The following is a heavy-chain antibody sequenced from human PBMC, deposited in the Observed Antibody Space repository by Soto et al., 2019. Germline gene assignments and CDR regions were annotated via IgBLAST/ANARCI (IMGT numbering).Heavy chain of an antibody. J-gene: IGHJ6*02. CDR2: IYHSGST. CDR1: GYSISSGYY. Sequence: SETLSLTCAVSGYSISSGYYWGWIRQPPGKGLEWIGSIYHSGSTYYNPSLKSRVTISVDTSKNQFSLKLSSVTAADTAVYYCARDLAGTRYGDYVFYYYGMDVWGQGTTVTVSS. D-gene: IGHD4-17*01. V-gene: IGHV4-38-2*02. CDR3: ARDLAGTRYGDYVFYYYGMDV.